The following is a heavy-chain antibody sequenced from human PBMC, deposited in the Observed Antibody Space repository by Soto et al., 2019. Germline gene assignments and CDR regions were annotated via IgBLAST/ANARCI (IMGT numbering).Heavy chain of an antibody. J-gene: IGHJ3*02. CDR2: MNPNSGNT. D-gene: IGHD3-3*01. V-gene: IGHV1-8*01. CDR3: ASPARNYDFWSGYSFDI. CDR1: GYTFTSYD. Sequence: ASVKVSCKASGYTFTSYDINWVRQTTGQGLEWMGWMNPNSGNTGYAQKFQGRVTMTRNTSISTAYMELSSLRSEDTAVYYCASPARNYDFWSGYSFDIWGQGTMVTVSS.